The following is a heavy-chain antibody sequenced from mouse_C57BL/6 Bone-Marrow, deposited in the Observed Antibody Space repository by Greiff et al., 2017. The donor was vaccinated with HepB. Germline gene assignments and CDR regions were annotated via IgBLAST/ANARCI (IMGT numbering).Heavy chain of an antibody. J-gene: IGHJ3*01. CDR2: IYPGNSDT. V-gene: IGHV1-5*01. CDR1: GYTFTSYW. D-gene: IGHD1-1*01. CDR3: TIHSGSSYVWFAY. Sequence: EVQLQQSGTVLVRPGASVKMSCKTSGYTFTSYWMHWVKQRPGQGLEWIGAIYPGNSDTSYNQKFKGKAKLTAGTSASTACMELSSLTNEDSAVYYCTIHSGSSYVWFAYWGQGTMVTVSA.